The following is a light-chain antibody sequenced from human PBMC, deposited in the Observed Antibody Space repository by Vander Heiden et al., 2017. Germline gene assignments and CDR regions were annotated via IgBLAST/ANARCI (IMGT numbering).Light chain of an antibody. CDR1: QSISSY. J-gene: IGKJ4*01. Sequence: EIQITQSPSSLSASPGDRVTISCRASQSISSYLTWYQQKPGKAPKLLIYAASSLPTGVPSRFSGSGSGTDFTLTISSLHPEDFAVYYCQQSYSTPRTFGGGTKVEIK. CDR3: QQSYSTPRT. V-gene: IGKV1-39*01. CDR2: AAS.